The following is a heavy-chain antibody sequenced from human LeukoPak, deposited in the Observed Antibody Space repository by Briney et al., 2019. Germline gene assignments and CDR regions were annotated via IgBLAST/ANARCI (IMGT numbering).Heavy chain of an antibody. D-gene: IGHD6-13*01. J-gene: IGHJ3*02. CDR2: ISGSGGST. Sequence: GGSLRLSCAASGFTFSGYVMSWVRQAPGKGLEWVSAISGSGGSTYYADSVKGRFTISRDNSKNTLYLQMNSLRAEDTAVYYCAKGGLYSSSLDAFDIWGQGTMVTVSS. CDR1: GFTFSGYV. V-gene: IGHV3-23*01. CDR3: AKGGLYSSSLDAFDI.